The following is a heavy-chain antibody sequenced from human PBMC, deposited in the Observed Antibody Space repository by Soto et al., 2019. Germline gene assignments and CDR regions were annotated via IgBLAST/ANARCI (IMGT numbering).Heavy chain of an antibody. Sequence: QVQLQESGPGLVKPSQTLSLTCTVSGGSISSGGYYWSWIRQHPGKGLEWIGYIYYSGSTYYNPSLKGRVTISVDTSKNQFSLKLSSVTAADTAVYYCARLGDCSSTSCYTGVGGNWFDPWGQGTLVTVSS. CDR3: ARLGDCSSTSCYTGVGGNWFDP. J-gene: IGHJ5*02. V-gene: IGHV4-31*03. D-gene: IGHD2-2*02. CDR2: IYYSGST. CDR1: GGSISSGGYY.